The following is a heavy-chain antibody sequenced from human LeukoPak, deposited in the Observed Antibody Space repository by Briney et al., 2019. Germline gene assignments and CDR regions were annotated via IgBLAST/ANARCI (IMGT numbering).Heavy chain of an antibody. Sequence: PGGSLGLSCAASGFTFSSYSMNWVRQAPGKGLEWVSSISSSSSYIYYADSVKGRLTISRDNAKNSLYLQMNSLRAEDTAVYYCARDRTGYSSGGGGYWGQGTLVTVSS. CDR1: GFTFSSYS. J-gene: IGHJ4*02. D-gene: IGHD6-19*01. CDR2: ISSSSSYI. V-gene: IGHV3-21*01. CDR3: ARDRTGYSSGGGGY.